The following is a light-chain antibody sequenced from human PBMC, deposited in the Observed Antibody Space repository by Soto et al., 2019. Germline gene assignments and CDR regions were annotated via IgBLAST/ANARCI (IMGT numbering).Light chain of an antibody. CDR1: QTVGSTY. V-gene: IGKV3-20*01. Sequence: EIVMTQSPATLSVSPGERATLSCMASQTVGSTYLAWYQQKPGQAPSLLIYGASNRATGIPDRFSGSGSGTDFTLTISRLEPEDFAVYYCQQYGSSGTFGQGTKVDIK. J-gene: IGKJ1*01. CDR2: GAS. CDR3: QQYGSSGT.